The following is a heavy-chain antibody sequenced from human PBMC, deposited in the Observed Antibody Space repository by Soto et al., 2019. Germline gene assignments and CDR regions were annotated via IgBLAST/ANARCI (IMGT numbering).Heavy chain of an antibody. D-gene: IGHD3-10*01. Sequence: GGSLRLSCAASGFTFSNAWMSWVRQAPGKGLEWVGRIKSKTDGGTTDYAAPVKGRFTISRDDSKNTLYLQMNSLKTEDTAVYYCTTEFSMGYYYGSGSYYNRVDPPTIEYWGQGTLVTVSS. CDR2: IKSKTDGGTT. J-gene: IGHJ4*02. V-gene: IGHV3-15*01. CDR3: TTEFSMGYYYGSGSYYNRVDPPTIEY. CDR1: GFTFSNAW.